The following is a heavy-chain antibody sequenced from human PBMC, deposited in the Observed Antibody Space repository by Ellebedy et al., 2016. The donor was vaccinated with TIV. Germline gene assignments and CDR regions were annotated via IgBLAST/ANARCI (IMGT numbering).Heavy chain of an antibody. V-gene: IGHV3-9*01. J-gene: IGHJ3*01. D-gene: IGHD3-10*01. CDR2: ISWNSGSI. Sequence: GGSLRLSXAASGFTFDNHAMHWVRQAPGKGLEWVAGISWNSGSIAYADSVKGRFTISRDNAKRSLSLQMNSLTTEDTALYYCVKDTSLYTVARGFRDNALDVWGQGTMVTVSS. CDR3: VKDTSLYTVARGFRDNALDV. CDR1: GFTFDNHA.